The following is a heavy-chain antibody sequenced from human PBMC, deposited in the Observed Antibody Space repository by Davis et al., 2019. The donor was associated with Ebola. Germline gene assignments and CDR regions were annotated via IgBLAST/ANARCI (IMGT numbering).Heavy chain of an antibody. CDR3: AIHEGRWVKYGEYVVGWFDP. CDR2: IYYSGST. J-gene: IGHJ5*02. D-gene: IGHD4-17*01. Sequence: SETLSLTCTVSGGSISSSSYYWGWIRQPPGKGLEWFGSIYYSGSTYYNPSLKSRVTISVDTSKNQFSLKLSSVTAADTAVYYCAIHEGRWVKYGEYVVGWFDPWGQGTLVTVSS. V-gene: IGHV4-39*01. CDR1: GGSISSSSYY.